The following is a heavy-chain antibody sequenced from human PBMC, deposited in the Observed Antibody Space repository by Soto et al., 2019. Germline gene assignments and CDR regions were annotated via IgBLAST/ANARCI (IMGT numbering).Heavy chain of an antibody. CDR3: ARESYYYGSGSYYQYFQH. CDR2: IYHSGST. CDR1: GGSISSGGYS. Sequence: SETLSLTCAVSGGSISSGGYSWSWIRQPPGKGLEWIGYIYHSGSTYYNPSLKSRVTISVDRSKNQFSLKLSSVTAADTAVYYCARESYYYGSGSYYQYFQHWGQGTLVTVSS. J-gene: IGHJ1*01. V-gene: IGHV4-30-2*01. D-gene: IGHD3-10*01.